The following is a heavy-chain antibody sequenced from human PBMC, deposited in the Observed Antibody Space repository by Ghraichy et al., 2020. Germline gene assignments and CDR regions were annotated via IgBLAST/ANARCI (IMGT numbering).Heavy chain of an antibody. CDR2: IYDSEYT. CDR3: AKSAGYRDHGPRGGFDY. J-gene: IGHJ4*02. D-gene: IGHD5-24*01. CDR1: GDSVSGSF. V-gene: IGHV4-59*02. Sequence: SQTLSLTCTVSGDSVSGSFWSWVRQPPGKRPEWIAYIYDSEYTSYNPSLKSRVTISVDTSKNQFSLNLNSVTAADTAVYYCAKSAGYRDHGPRGGFDYWGQGTLVTVSS.